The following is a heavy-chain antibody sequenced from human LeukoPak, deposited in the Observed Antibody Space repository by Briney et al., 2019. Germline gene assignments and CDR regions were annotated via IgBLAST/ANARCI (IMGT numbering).Heavy chain of an antibody. CDR1: GYTFTSYD. D-gene: IGHD2-2*01. V-gene: IGHV1-8*03. Sequence: GASVKVSCKASGYTFTSYDINWVRQATGQGLEWMGWMNPNSGNTGYAQKFQGRVTITRNTSISTAYMELSSLRSEDTAVYYCARGSRYCSSTSYSYYFDYWGQGTLVTVSS. CDR2: MNPNSGNT. J-gene: IGHJ4*02. CDR3: ARGSRYCSSTSYSYYFDY.